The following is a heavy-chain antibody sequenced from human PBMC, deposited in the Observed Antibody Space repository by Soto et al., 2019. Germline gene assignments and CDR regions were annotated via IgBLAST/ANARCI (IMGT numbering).Heavy chain of an antibody. CDR2: IYYSGST. Sequence: PSETLSLTCTVSGGSISSSSYYWGWIRQPPGKGLEWIGSIYYSGSTYYNPSLKSRVTISVDTSKNQFSLKLSSVTAADTAVYYCARLSSRITMMGSDYWGQGTLVTVSS. CDR1: GGSISSSSYY. V-gene: IGHV4-39*01. D-gene: IGHD3-22*01. CDR3: ARLSSRITMMGSDY. J-gene: IGHJ4*02.